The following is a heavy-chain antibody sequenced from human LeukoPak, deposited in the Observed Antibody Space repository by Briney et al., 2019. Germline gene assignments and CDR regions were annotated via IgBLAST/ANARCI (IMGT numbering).Heavy chain of an antibody. CDR3: ARVDRGWFGELLFDY. V-gene: IGHV4-59*01. CDR1: GGSISSYY. D-gene: IGHD3-10*01. CDR2: IYYSGST. Sequence: PSETLSLTCTVSGGSISSYYWSWIRQPPRKGLEWIGYIYYSGSTNYNPSLKSRVTISVDTSKNQFSLKLSSVTAADTAVYYCARVDRGWFGELLFDYWGQGTLVTVSS. J-gene: IGHJ4*02.